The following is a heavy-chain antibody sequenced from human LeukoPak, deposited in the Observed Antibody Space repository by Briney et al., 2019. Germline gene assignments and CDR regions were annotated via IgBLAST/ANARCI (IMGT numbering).Heavy chain of an antibody. CDR3: VRHDTARYYFDC. CDR2: VYSSGST. D-gene: IGHD2-21*02. J-gene: IGHJ4*02. V-gene: IGHV4-59*01. CDR1: NGSISSYY. Sequence: SETLSLTCTVSNGSISSYYWSWIRRPPGKGLEWIGYVYSSGSTNYNPSLESRVTISIYTSNNQFSLKLSSVTAADTAVYYCVRHDTARYYFDCWGQGTLVTVSS.